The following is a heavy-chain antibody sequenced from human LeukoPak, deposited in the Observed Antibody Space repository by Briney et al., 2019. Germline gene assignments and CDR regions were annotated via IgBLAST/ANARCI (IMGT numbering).Heavy chain of an antibody. CDR3: AREGDTAMVIDY. V-gene: IGHV3-23*01. J-gene: IGHJ4*02. CDR2: IRSSGAGT. CDR1: GFTFSNYA. Sequence: GGSLRLSCTASGFTFSNYAMSWVRQAPGKGLEWVSAIRSSGAGTFYADSVKGRFTISRDDAKNSLYLQMNSLRAEDTAVYYCAREGDTAMVIDYWGQGTLVTVSS. D-gene: IGHD5-18*01.